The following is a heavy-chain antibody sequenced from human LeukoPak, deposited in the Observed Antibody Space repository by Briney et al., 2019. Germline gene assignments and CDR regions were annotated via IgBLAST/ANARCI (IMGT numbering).Heavy chain of an antibody. CDR1: GYTFTSYY. CDR2: INPSGGST. CDR3: ARDGSRIVGTKCFDY. D-gene: IGHD1-26*01. J-gene: IGHJ4*02. V-gene: IGHV1-46*01. Sequence: GASVKVSCKASGYTFTSYYMHWVRQAPGQGLEWMGIINPSGGSTSYAQKFQGRVTMTRDMSTSTVYMELSSLRSEDTAVYYCARDGSRIVGTKCFDYWGQGTLVTVSS.